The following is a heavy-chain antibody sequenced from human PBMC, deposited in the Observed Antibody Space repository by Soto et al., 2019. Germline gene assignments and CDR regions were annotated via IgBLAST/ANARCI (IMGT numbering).Heavy chain of an antibody. D-gene: IGHD6-19*01. CDR3: ARDRLVSGWFFDY. J-gene: IGHJ4*02. Sequence: ASVKVSCKASGYTFTSYGISWVRQAPGQGLEWMGWISAYNGNTNYAQKLQGRVTMNTDTSTSTAYIELRSLRSDDTAVYYCARDRLVSGWFFDYWGQGTLVTVSS. V-gene: IGHV1-18*01. CDR1: GYTFTSYG. CDR2: ISAYNGNT.